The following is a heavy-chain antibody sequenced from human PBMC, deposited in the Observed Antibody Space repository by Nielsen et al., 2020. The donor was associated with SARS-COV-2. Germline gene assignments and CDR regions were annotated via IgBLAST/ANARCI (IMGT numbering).Heavy chain of an antibody. CDR3: ARDGGIEYSSSYWFDP. J-gene: IGHJ5*02. V-gene: IGHV1-69*13. Sequence: SVKVSCKASGGTFSSYGITWVRQAPGQGLEWMGGIIPVFGVPNYAQKFQGRVTITADESTSTAYMELSSLRSEDTAVYYCARDGGIEYSSSYWFDPWGQGTLVTVSS. CDR2: IIPVFGVP. D-gene: IGHD6-6*01. CDR1: GGTFSSYG.